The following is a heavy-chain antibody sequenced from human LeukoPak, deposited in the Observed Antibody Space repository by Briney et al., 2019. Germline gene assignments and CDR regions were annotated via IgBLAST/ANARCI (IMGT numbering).Heavy chain of an antibody. Sequence: QPGESLRLSCEASGFIFSNYGMHWVRQAPGKGLEWLALIWYEGQTKVYADSVKGRFTISRDNSGNTLFLHMTNLRVEDTAVYYCAREWGRIAVAGGPGYWGQGALVTVSS. CDR2: IWYEGQTK. D-gene: IGHD6-19*01. V-gene: IGHV3-33*01. CDR1: GFIFSNYG. J-gene: IGHJ4*02. CDR3: AREWGRIAVAGGPGY.